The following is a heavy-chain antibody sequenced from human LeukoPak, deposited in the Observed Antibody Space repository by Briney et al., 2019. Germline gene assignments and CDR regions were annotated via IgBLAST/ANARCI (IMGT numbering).Heavy chain of an antibody. CDR2: IIPIFGTA. CDR1: GGTFSSYA. Sequence: GSSVKVSCKASGGTFSSYAISWVRQAPGQGLEWMGGIIPIFGTANYAQKFQGRVTITADESTSTAYMELSSLRSEDTAVYYCARGVRPCSNTSCYGVDYWGQGTLVTVSS. J-gene: IGHJ4*02. CDR3: ARGVRPCSNTSCYGVDY. D-gene: IGHD2-2*01. V-gene: IGHV1-69*01.